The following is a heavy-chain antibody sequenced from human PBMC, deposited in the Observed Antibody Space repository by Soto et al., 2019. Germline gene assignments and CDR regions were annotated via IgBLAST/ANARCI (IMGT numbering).Heavy chain of an antibody. CDR1: GFTFSSYS. CDR3: ASEQPFGELLPAFDI. V-gene: IGHV3-21*01. D-gene: IGHD3-10*01. CDR2: ISSSSSYI. Sequence: GGSLRLSCAASGFTFSSYSMNWVRQAPGKGLEWVSSISSSSSYIYYADSVKGRFTISRDNAKNSLYLQMNSLRAEDTAVYYCASEQPFGELLPAFDIWGQGTMVTVSS. J-gene: IGHJ3*02.